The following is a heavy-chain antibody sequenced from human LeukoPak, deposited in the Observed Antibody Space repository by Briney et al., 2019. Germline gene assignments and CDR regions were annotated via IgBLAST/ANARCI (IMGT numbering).Heavy chain of an antibody. D-gene: IGHD3-22*01. CDR3: AKDYYDSSGYYHSPFFDY. CDR1: GFIFSSYA. V-gene: IGHV3-23*01. Sequence: GGSLRLSCAASGFIFSSYAMSWVRQAPGKGLEWVSAISGSGGSTYYADSVKGRFTISRDNSKNTLYLQMNSLRAEDTAVYYCAKDYYDSSGYYHSPFFDYWGQGTLVTVSS. CDR2: ISGSGGST. J-gene: IGHJ4*02.